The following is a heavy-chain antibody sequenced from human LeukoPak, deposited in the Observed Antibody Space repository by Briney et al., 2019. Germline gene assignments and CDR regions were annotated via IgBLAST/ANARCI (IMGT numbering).Heavy chain of an antibody. J-gene: IGHJ4*02. CDR2: ISAYNGNT. CDR1: GYSFTSHG. CDR3: ARDQWAWGSYRYPYDY. V-gene: IGHV1-18*01. Sequence: APVKVSCKASGYSFTSHGISWVRQAPGQGLEWMGWISAYNGNTNYGQKFQGRVIMTTDTSTSTAYMELRSLRSDDTAVYYCARDQWAWGSYRYPYDYWGQGTLVTVSS. D-gene: IGHD3-16*02.